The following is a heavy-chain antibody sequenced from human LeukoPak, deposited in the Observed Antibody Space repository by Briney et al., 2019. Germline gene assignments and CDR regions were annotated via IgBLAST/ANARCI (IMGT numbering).Heavy chain of an antibody. CDR3: ARDPPVAGTS. D-gene: IGHD6-19*01. V-gene: IGHV4-61*01. J-gene: IGHJ4*02. Sequence: SETLSLTCTVSGGSVSSASYYWTWIRQPPGKGLEWIGYIYASGNTNYNPSLKSRVTISVDTSKNQFSLKLSSVTAADTAVYYCARDPPVAGTSWGQGTLVTVSS. CDR1: GGSVSSASYY. CDR2: IYASGNT.